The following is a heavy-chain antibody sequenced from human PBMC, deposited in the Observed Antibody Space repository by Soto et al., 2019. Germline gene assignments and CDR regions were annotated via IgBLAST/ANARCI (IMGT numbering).Heavy chain of an antibody. D-gene: IGHD1-1*01. Sequence: QVQLVESGGGVVQPGGSLRLSCAASGFTFRHYGLHWVRQAPGKGLEWVAVIFFDGTKKYYADSVKGRITISRDNSNNTLYLQMDSLRAEDTAMYYCARRHDQLSYLAHWGQGNLVTVSS. CDR2: IFFDGTKK. J-gene: IGHJ4*02. CDR3: ARRHDQLSYLAH. V-gene: IGHV3-33*01. CDR1: GFTFRHYG.